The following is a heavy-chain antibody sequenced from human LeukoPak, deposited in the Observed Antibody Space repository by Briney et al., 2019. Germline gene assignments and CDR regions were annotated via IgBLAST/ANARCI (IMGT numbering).Heavy chain of an antibody. CDR2: ISSGSSYL. D-gene: IGHD1-26*01. V-gene: IGHV3-21*01. CDR3: ARDSGTYRDY. Sequence: KGLELVSSISSGSSYLFYADSVKGRFTISRDNAKTSTYMQMNSMRVEYTALYYCARDSGTYRDYWGQGTLVAVSS. J-gene: IGHJ4*02.